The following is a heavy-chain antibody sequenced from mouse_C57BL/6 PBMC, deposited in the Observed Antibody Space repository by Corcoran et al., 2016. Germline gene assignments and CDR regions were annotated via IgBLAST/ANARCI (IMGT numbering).Heavy chain of an antibody. CDR2: INPNNGGT. CDR1: GYTFTEYY. D-gene: IGHD1-1*01. CDR3: ARGTTVVARYFDV. J-gene: IGHJ1*03. V-gene: IGHV1-26*01. Sequence: EVQLQQSGPELVKPGASVKISCKASGYTFTEYYMNWVKQSHGKSLEWIGDINPNNGGTSYNQKFKGKATLTVDKSSSTAYMELRSLTSEDSAVYYCARGTTVVARYFDVWGTGTTVTVSS.